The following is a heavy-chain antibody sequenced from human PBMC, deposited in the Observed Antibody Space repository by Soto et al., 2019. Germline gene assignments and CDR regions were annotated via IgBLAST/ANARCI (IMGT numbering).Heavy chain of an antibody. CDR3: ARDEPESSSWQPFRERYYHYGMAV. CDR1: GYTFTSYG. J-gene: IGHJ6*02. D-gene: IGHD6-13*01. V-gene: IGHV1-18*01. Sequence: PRPSVKVSGKASGYTFTSYGISWVRQAPGQGLEWMGWISAYNGNTNYAQKLQGRVTMTTDTSTSTAYMELRSLRSDDTAVYYCARDEPESSSWQPFRERYYHYGMAVWGQGTTVTVSS. CDR2: ISAYNGNT.